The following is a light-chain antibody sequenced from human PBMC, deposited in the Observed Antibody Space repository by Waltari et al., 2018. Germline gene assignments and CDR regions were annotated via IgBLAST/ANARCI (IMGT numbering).Light chain of an antibody. Sequence: DIQMTQSPSPLSASVGDTVTITCRASQGISNFLVWFQQHPGKPPKSLIYAASTLQDGVPSRFSGRGSGTDFTLTISSLQPEDFATYYCQHYDGFPYTFGQGTRVDI. CDR2: AAS. CDR1: QGISNF. V-gene: IGKV1-16*01. CDR3: QHYDGFPYT. J-gene: IGKJ2*01.